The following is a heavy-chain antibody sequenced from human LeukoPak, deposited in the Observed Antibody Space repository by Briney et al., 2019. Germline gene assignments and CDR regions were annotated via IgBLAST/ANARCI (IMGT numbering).Heavy chain of an antibody. Sequence: PSETLSLTCTVSGGSISSSSYYWGWIRQPPGKGLEWIGSIYNSGSTYYNPSLKSRVTISVDTSKNQFSLKLSSVTAADTAVYYCSCYWDYYYMDVWGKGTTVTVSS. CDR2: IYNSGST. CDR1: GGSISSSSYY. J-gene: IGHJ6*03. V-gene: IGHV4-39*07. D-gene: IGHD2-15*01. CDR3: SCYWDYYYMDV.